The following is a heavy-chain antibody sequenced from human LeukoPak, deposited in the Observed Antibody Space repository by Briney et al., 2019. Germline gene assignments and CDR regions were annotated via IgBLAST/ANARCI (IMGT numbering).Heavy chain of an antibody. D-gene: IGHD1-1*01. Sequence: SETLSLTCAVSGYSISSGYYWGWSRQPPGKGVEWSGSIYHSGSTYYNPSLKSRVTISVDTSKNQFSLKLSSVTAADTAVYYCATRERYSWKGDDAFDIWGQGTMVTVSS. CDR1: GYSISSGYY. CDR3: ATRERYSWKGDDAFDI. J-gene: IGHJ3*02. CDR2: IYHSGST. V-gene: IGHV4-38-2*01.